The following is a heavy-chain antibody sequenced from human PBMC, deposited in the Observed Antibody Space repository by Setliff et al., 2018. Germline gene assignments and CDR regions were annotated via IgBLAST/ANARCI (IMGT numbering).Heavy chain of an antibody. Sequence: GESLKISCKGSGYSFSNFWIGWVRQMPGKGLEWVSGISGLGSNTYYADSVKGRFTISRDNSKNTVYLQMNSLRAEDTAVYYCVKDMRDYNFWSGYYDRSNWVDPWGPGTQVTVSS. V-gene: IGHV3-23*01. CDR2: ISGLGSNT. D-gene: IGHD3-3*01. CDR1: GYSFSNFW. CDR3: VKDMRDYNFWSGYYDRSNWVDP. J-gene: IGHJ5*02.